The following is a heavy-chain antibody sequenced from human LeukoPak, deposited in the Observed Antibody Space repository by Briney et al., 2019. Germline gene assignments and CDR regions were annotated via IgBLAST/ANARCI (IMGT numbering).Heavy chain of an antibody. J-gene: IGHJ4*02. Sequence: SETLSLTCTVSGYSITSGYYWGWIRQPPGKGLEWIGSIFHGRNTYYNPSLKSRVTISIDTSKNQFSLKLSSVTAADTAVYYCAREGGSASSEVYWGQGTLVTVSS. D-gene: IGHD6-6*01. V-gene: IGHV4-38-2*02. CDR2: IFHGRNT. CDR3: AREGGSASSEVY. CDR1: GYSITSGYY.